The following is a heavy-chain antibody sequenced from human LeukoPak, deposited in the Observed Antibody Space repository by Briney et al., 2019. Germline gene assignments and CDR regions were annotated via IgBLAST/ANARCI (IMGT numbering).Heavy chain of an antibody. V-gene: IGHV3-30*14. CDR2: ISYDGSNK. D-gene: IGHD2-21*02. J-gene: IGHJ3*02. CDR3: ARGDFVVVTAPGAFDI. Sequence: PGGSLRLSCAASGFTFSSYAMHWVRQAPGKGLEWVAVISYDGSNKYYADSVKGRFTISRDNSKNTLYLQMNSLRAEDTAVYYCARGDFVVVTAPGAFDIWGQGTMVTVSS. CDR1: GFTFSSYA.